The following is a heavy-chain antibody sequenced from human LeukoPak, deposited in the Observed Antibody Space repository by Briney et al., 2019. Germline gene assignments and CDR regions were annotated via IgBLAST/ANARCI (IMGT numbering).Heavy chain of an antibody. CDR2: IYYSGST. Sequence: PSETLSLTCTVSGGSISSGDYYWSWIRQPPGKGLEWIGYIYYSGSTFYNPSLKSRVTISVDTSKNQFSLKLSSVTAADTAVYYCARQQSAGAFDYWGQGTVVTVSS. V-gene: IGHV4-30-4*01. J-gene: IGHJ4*02. CDR1: GGSISSGDYY. D-gene: IGHD6-13*01. CDR3: ARQQSAGAFDY.